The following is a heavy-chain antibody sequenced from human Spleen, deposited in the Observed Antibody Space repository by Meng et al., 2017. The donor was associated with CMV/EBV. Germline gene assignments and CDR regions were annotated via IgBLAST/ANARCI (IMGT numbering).Heavy chain of an antibody. V-gene: IGHV1-18*01. Sequence: RQATGQGLEWMEWIRPYSENTNYAQSFQGRVTMTTDASANTAFIKLMSLTSDDTAVYYCARVRGDTTIFEVDTAKCVFGRVATFDYWGQGTLVTVSS. D-gene: IGHD3-3*01. CDR3: ARVRGDTTIFEVDTAKCVFGRVATFDY. CDR2: IRPYSENT. J-gene: IGHJ4*02.